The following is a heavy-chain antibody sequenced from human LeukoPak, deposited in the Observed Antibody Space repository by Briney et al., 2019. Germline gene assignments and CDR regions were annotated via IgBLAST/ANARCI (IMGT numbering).Heavy chain of an antibody. Sequence: SQTLSLTCTVSGVSISSGGYYWIWIRPHPGKGLEWFGYIYYSGSTYYNPSLKSRVTISVDTSKNQFSLKLSSVTAADTAVYYCARDLGPTYCGGDCSLMDVWGQGTTVTVSS. CDR1: GVSISSGGYY. CDR2: IYYSGST. CDR3: ARDLGPTYCGGDCSLMDV. V-gene: IGHV4-31*03. D-gene: IGHD2-21*02. J-gene: IGHJ6*02.